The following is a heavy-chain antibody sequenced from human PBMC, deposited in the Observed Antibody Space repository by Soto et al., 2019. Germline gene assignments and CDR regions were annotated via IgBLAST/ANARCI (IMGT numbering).Heavy chain of an antibody. D-gene: IGHD4-4*01. Sequence: QVQLVQSGAEVKKPGASVKVSCKASGYTFTSYGISWVRQAPGQGLEWMGWISAYNGNTNYAQKPXXXATWTTETPTXXAXMXXGSLMSDDTAVYYCARARVFTPVVTPGLRIGWFAPWGQGTLVTVSS. CDR2: ISAYNGNT. V-gene: IGHV1-18*01. J-gene: IGHJ5*02. CDR3: ARARVFTPVVTPGLRIGWFAP. CDR1: GYTFTSYG.